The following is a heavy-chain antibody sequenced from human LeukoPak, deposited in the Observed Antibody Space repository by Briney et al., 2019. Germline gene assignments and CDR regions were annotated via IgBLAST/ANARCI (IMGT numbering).Heavy chain of an antibody. CDR3: ARGPFMTYYDFWGGYYETDAFDI. Sequence: ASVKVSCKASGYTFTGYYMHWVRQAPGQGLEWMGWINPNSGGTNYAQKFQGRVTMTRDTSISTAYMELSRLRSDDTAVYYCARGPFMTYYDFWGGYYETDAFDIWGQGTMVTVSS. J-gene: IGHJ3*02. D-gene: IGHD3-3*01. CDR1: GYTFTGYY. V-gene: IGHV1-2*02. CDR2: INPNSGGT.